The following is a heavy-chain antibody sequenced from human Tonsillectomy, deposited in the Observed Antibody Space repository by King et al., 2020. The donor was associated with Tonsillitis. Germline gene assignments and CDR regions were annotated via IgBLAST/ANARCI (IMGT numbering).Heavy chain of an antibody. J-gene: IGHJ2*01. CDR2: ISSNGGST. CDR1: GFTFSSYA. CDR3: ARGFDWYFDL. V-gene: IGHV3-64*02. D-gene: IGHD3-16*01. Sequence: VQLVESGEGLVQPGGSLRLSCAASGFTFSSYAMHWVRQAPGKGLEYVSAISSNGGSTYYADSVKGRFTISRDNSKNTLYLQMGSLRAEDMAVYYCARGFDWYFDLWGRSTLVTVSS.